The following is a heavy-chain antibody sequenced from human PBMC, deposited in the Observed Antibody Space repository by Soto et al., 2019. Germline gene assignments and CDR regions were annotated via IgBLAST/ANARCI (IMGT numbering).Heavy chain of an antibody. D-gene: IGHD3-3*01. CDR3: ARVGGPGVLRFLEWSQGWFDP. CDR2: IYYGGST. J-gene: IGHJ5*02. Sequence: SETLSLTCTVSGGSISSYYWSWIRQPPGKGLEWIGYIYYGGSTNYNPSLKSRVTISVDTSKNQFSLKLSSVTAADTAVYYCARVGGPGVLRFLEWSQGWFDPWGQGTLVTVSS. CDR1: GGSISSYY. V-gene: IGHV4-59*01.